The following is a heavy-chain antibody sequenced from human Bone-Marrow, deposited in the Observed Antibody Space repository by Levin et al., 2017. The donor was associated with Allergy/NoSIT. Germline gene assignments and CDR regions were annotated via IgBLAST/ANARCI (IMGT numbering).Heavy chain of an antibody. CDR2: ISYDGSNK. J-gene: IGHJ6*02. V-gene: IGHV3-30*18. Sequence: PGGSLRLSCAASGFTFSSYGMHWVRQAPGKGLEWVAVISYDGSNKYYADSVKGRFTISRDNSKNTLYLQMNSLRAEDTAVYYCAKPLGLYYYYYYYGMDVWGQGTTVTVSS. CDR1: GFTFSSYG. CDR3: AKPLGLYYYYYYYGMDV. D-gene: IGHD3-16*02.